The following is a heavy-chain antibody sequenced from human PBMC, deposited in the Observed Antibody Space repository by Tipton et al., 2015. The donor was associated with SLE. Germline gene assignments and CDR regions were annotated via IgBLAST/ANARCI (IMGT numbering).Heavy chain of an antibody. CDR2: ISSSGSTI. J-gene: IGHJ3*02. Sequence: GSLRLSCAASGFTFSDYYMSWIRQAPGKGLEWVSYISSSGSTIYYADPVKGRFTISRDNAKNSLYLQMNSLRAEDTAVYYCARDSLTATARPWDAFDIWGQGTMVTVSS. V-gene: IGHV3-11*01. CDR3: ARDSLTATARPWDAFDI. CDR1: GFTFSDYY. D-gene: IGHD5-12*01.